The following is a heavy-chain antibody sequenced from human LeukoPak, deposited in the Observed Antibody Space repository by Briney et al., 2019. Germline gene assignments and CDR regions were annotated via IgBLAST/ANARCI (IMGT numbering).Heavy chain of an antibody. V-gene: IGHV3-23*01. CDR2: ISSSGGST. Sequence: GGSLRLSCAASGFTFSSYAMNWVRQAPGKGLEWVSVISSSGGSTYYADSVKGWFIISRDNSKNTLYLQMNSLRAEDTAVYYCTKAGIAVPATPDYWGQGTLVTVSS. D-gene: IGHD6-19*01. CDR1: GFTFSSYA. CDR3: TKAGIAVPATPDY. J-gene: IGHJ4*02.